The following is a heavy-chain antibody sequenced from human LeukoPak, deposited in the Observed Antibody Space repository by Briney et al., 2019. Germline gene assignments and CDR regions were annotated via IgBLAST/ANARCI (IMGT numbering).Heavy chain of an antibody. CDR3: ARPLYSSSWPFDY. V-gene: IGHV3-30-3*01. Sequence: GRSLRLSCAASGFTFSSYAMHWVRQAPGKGLEWVAVISYDGSNKYYADSAKGRFTISRDNSKNTLYLQMNSLRAEDTAVYYCARPLYSSSWPFDYWGQGTLVTVSS. J-gene: IGHJ4*02. D-gene: IGHD6-13*01. CDR2: ISYDGSNK. CDR1: GFTFSSYA.